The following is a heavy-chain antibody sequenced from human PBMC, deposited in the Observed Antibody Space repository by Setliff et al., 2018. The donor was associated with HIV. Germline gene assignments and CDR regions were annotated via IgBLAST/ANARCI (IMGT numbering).Heavy chain of an antibody. D-gene: IGHD1-26*01. CDR3: ARAGRGGGSYWTFDY. CDR1: GYSFTNNW. CDR2: IYPGDSDI. V-gene: IGHV5-51*01. J-gene: IGHJ4*02. Sequence: LGESLKISCKGSGYSFTNNWIGWVRQMPGKGLEWMGIIYPGDSDIRYSPSFQGQVTISADKAISTAYLQWSSLKASDTGMYYCARAGRGGGSYWTFDYWGQGTLVTVSS.